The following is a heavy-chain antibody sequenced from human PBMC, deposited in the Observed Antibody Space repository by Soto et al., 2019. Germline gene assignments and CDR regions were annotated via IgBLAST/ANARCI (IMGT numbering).Heavy chain of an antibody. V-gene: IGHV3-30-3*01. D-gene: IGHD6-6*01. CDR1: GFTFSSYA. Sequence: GGSLRLSCAASGFTFSSYAMHWVRQAPGKGLEWVAVISYDGSNKYYADSVKGRFTISRDNSKNTLYLQMNSLRAEDTAVYYCARTKIGYSSSSGYYGMDVWGQGTTVTVSS. J-gene: IGHJ6*02. CDR2: ISYDGSNK. CDR3: ARTKIGYSSSSGYYGMDV.